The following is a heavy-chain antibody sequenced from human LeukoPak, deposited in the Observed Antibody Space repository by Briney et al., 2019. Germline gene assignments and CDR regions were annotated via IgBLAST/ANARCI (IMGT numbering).Heavy chain of an antibody. D-gene: IGHD3-16*01. CDR2: ISAYNGAT. Sequence: ASVKVSCKASGYTFTNYGISWVRQAPGQGLEWMGWISAYNGATNYARKFQGRVAMTTDTSTSTAYMELGSLRSDDTAVYYCARERSYGPYNFEDWGQGTLVTVSS. J-gene: IGHJ4*02. CDR1: GYTFTNYG. V-gene: IGHV1-18*01. CDR3: ARERSYGPYNFED.